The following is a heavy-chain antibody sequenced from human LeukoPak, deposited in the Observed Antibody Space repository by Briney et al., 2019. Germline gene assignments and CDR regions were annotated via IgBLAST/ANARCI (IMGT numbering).Heavy chain of an antibody. CDR2: KSKTEGGTT. CDR1: GFTLTNAW. Sequence: GSLRLSCAASGFTLTNAWMNWVRQTPGKGLEWVGPKSKTEGGTTDYAAPVKGRFTISRDDSQNTLYLQMNSLKTEDTAVYYCTTELSSILDKFHWGQGTLVTVSS. D-gene: IGHD2/OR15-2a*01. CDR3: TTELSSILDKFH. V-gene: IGHV3-15*01. J-gene: IGHJ4*02.